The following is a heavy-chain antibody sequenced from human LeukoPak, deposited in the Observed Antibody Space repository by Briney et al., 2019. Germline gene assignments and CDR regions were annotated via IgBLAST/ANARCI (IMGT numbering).Heavy chain of an antibody. D-gene: IGHD3-10*01. J-gene: IGHJ4*02. CDR2: ISSSGSTI. CDR3: AREAYYYGPGTYYRPIDY. Sequence: GGSLRLSCAASGFTFSDYYMSWIRQAPGKGLEWVSYISSSGSTIYYADSVKGRFTISRDNAKNSLYLQMNSLRAEDTAVYYCAREAYYYGPGTYYRPIDYWGQGTLVTVSS. CDR1: GFTFSDYY. V-gene: IGHV3-11*01.